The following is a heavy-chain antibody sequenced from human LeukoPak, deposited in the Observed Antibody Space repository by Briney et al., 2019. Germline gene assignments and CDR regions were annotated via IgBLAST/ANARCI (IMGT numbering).Heavy chain of an antibody. J-gene: IGHJ6*02. CDR2: IIPIFGTA. CDR1: GGTFISYA. V-gene: IGHV1-69*01. D-gene: IGHD6-13*01. CDR3: AAPGIAAAALIGYYGMDV. Sequence: SVKVSCKASGGTFISYAIRWVRQAAGQGGEWMGGIIPIFGTANYAQKFQGRVTITADDSTSTAYMELSSLRSEDTAVYYCAAPGIAAAALIGYYGMDVWGQGTTVTVSS.